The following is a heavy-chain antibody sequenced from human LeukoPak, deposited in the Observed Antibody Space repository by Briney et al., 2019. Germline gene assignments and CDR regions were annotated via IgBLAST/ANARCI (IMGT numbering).Heavy chain of an antibody. CDR2: MNPNSGNT. D-gene: IGHD5/OR15-5a*01. CDR3: ARESRFYYYMDV. J-gene: IGHJ6*03. CDR1: GYTFTIYD. Sequence: ASVKVSCKASGYTFTIYDINWVRQATGQGLEWMGWMNPNSGNTGYAQKFQGRVTITRNTSISTAYMELSSLRSEDTAVYYCARESRFYYYMDVWGKGTTVTVSS. V-gene: IGHV1-8*03.